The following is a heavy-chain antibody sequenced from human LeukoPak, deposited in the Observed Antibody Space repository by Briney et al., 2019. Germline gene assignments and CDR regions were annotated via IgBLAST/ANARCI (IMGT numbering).Heavy chain of an antibody. Sequence: GGSLRLSCAASGFTFSSYAMSWVRQAPGKGLEWVSAISGSGGSTYYADTVKGRFTISRDNSKNTLYLQMNSLRAEDTAVYYCAKDLVTAYGYYYDSSGYQVDYWGQGTLVTVSS. CDR1: GFTFSSYA. CDR3: AKDLVTAYGYYYDSSGYQVDY. V-gene: IGHV3-23*01. J-gene: IGHJ4*02. D-gene: IGHD3-22*01. CDR2: ISGSGGST.